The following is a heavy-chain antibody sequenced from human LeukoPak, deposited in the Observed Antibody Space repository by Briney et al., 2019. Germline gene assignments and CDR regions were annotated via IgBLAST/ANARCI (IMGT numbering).Heavy chain of an antibody. J-gene: IGHJ4*02. CDR1: GYTFTSYG. CDR2: INPNSGGT. D-gene: IGHD2-21*01. CDR3: ARGLSRGGDNY. V-gene: IGHV1-2*02. Sequence: ASVKVSCKASGYTFTSYGISWVRQAPGQGLEWMGWINPNSGGTNYAQKFQGRVTMTRDTSISTAYMELSRLRSDDAAVYYCARGLSRGGDNYWGQGTLVTVSS.